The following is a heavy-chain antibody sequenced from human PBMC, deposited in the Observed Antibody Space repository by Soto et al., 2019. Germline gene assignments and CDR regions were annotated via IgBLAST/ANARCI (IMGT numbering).Heavy chain of an antibody. J-gene: IGHJ6*02. Sequence: QVQLVQSGAEMKKPGASVKVSCKASGYTFTSYGISWVRQAPGQGLEWMGWISAYNGNTNYAQKLQGRVTMTTDTSKSTAYRELRSLRSDDTAVYYCAREVLLWFGELLYYYDGMDVWGQGTTVTVSS. CDR2: ISAYNGNT. CDR3: AREVLLWFGELLYYYDGMDV. V-gene: IGHV1-18*01. D-gene: IGHD3-10*01. CDR1: GYTFTSYG.